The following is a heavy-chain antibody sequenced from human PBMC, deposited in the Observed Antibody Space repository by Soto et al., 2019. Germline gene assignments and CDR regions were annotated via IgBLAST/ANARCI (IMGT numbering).Heavy chain of an antibody. CDR1: GGSFSDHY. Sequence: SETLSLTCAVSGGSFSDHYWTWIRQPPDKGMEWIGEIHHSGRSHYNPSLKSRAIISLDTSKNQFSLHLRSVTAADTALYYCARAPLIKSAEVKSFVDFWGQGTLVTVSS. CDR2: IHHSGRS. J-gene: IGHJ4*02. D-gene: IGHD3-10*01. V-gene: IGHV4-34*01. CDR3: ARAPLIKSAEVKSFVDF.